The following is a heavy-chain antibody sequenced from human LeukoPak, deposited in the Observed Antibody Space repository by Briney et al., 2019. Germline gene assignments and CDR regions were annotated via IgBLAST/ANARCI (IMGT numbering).Heavy chain of an antibody. Sequence: GGSLRLSCAASGFIFSSYGMSWVRQAPGKGLEWVANIKQDGSEKYYVDSVKGRFTISRDNAKNSLYLQMNSLRAEDTAVYYCARESPRYYDSSGRAFDIWGQGTMVTVSS. CDR3: ARESPRYYDSSGRAFDI. CDR1: GFIFSSYG. CDR2: IKQDGSEK. V-gene: IGHV3-7*01. D-gene: IGHD3-22*01. J-gene: IGHJ3*02.